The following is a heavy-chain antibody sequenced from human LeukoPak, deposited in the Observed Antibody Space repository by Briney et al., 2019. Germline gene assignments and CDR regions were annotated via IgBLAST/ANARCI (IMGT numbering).Heavy chain of an antibody. D-gene: IGHD4-23*01. CDR2: IYSGGST. CDR3: ARRGDGGRSFDY. Sequence: GGSLRLSCAASGFTFSDYYMSWIRQAPGKGLEWVSIIYSGGSTYYADSVKGRFTISRDNSKNTLYLQVNSLRAEDTAVYYCARRGDGGRSFDYWGQGTLVTVSS. CDR1: GFTFSDYY. J-gene: IGHJ4*02. V-gene: IGHV3-53*01.